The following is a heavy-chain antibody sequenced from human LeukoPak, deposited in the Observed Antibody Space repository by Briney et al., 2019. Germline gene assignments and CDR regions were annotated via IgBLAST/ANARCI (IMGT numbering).Heavy chain of an antibody. V-gene: IGHV4-38-2*02. J-gene: IGHJ6*03. Sequence: SETLSLTCTVSGYSIGSGYYWGWIRQPPGKGLEWIATIYHSGSTYYNPSLQSRVAISVDTSKNQFSLRLRSVTAADTAVYYCARDYIMFDYYYMDVWGRGTTVTVSS. D-gene: IGHD2-8*01. CDR2: IYHSGST. CDR1: GYSIGSGYY. CDR3: ARDYIMFDYYYMDV.